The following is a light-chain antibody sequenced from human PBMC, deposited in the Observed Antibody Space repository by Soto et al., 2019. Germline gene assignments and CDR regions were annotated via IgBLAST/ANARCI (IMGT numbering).Light chain of an antibody. CDR2: DAS. V-gene: IGKV1-5*01. CDR3: QQYNNYSNN. CDR1: QTVGSW. Sequence: IPMTQSPSTLSASVGDRVTITCRASQTVGSWLAWYQQKPGKAPKLLIYDASSLQSGVPSRFSGSGSGTEFTLTISSLQPDDFATYYCQQYNNYSNNFGQGTKVDIK. J-gene: IGKJ1*01.